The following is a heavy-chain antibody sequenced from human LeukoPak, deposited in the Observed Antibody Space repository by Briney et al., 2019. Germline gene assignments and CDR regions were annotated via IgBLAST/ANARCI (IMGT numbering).Heavy chain of an antibody. V-gene: IGHV4-4*09. CDR2: ISTRGNT. D-gene: IGHD2-2*01. J-gene: IGHJ6*03. Sequence: SETLSLTCSVSGGSIGGYYWSWIRQPPGEGLEWIGYISTRGNTNYNPSLKSRVTISVDTSKNQFSLKLSSVTAADTAVYYCARGCIVVVPAAITADYYYYYMDVWGKGTTVTV. CDR3: ARGCIVVVPAAITADYYYYYMDV. CDR1: GGSIGGYY.